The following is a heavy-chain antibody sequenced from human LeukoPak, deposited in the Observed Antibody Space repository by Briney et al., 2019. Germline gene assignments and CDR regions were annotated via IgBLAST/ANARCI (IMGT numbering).Heavy chain of an antibody. J-gene: IGHJ4*02. CDR3: AKDSANRLYSYPDY. D-gene: IGHD2-21*01. CDR2: ISDSGGST. CDR1: GFTFSSYG. Sequence: GGSLRLSCAASGFTFSSYGMHWVRQAPGKGLEWVSGISDSGGSTYYADSVKGRFTISRDNSKNTLYLQMNSLGAEDTAVYYCAKDSANRLYSYPDYWGQGTLVTVSS. V-gene: IGHV3-23*01.